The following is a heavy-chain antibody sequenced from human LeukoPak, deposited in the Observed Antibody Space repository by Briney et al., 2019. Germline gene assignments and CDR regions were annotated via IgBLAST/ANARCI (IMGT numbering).Heavy chain of an antibody. V-gene: IGHV1-8*03. CDR1: GYTFTSYD. CDR3: ARGQVGSGWYSPWYYYYMDV. D-gene: IGHD6-19*01. Sequence: ASVKVSCKASGYTFTSYDINWVRQATGQGLEWMGWMNPNSGNTGYAQKFQGRVTITRNTSISTAYMELSSLRSEDTAVYYCARGQVGSGWYSPWYYYYMDVWGKGTTVTVSS. CDR2: MNPNSGNT. J-gene: IGHJ6*03.